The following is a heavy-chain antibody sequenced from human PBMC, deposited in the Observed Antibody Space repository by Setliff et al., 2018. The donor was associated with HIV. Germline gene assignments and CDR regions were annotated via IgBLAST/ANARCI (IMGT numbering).Heavy chain of an antibody. J-gene: IGHJ4*02. CDR1: DSGTYY. D-gene: IGHD4-17*01. Sequence: SETLSLTCTVSDSGTYYWSWIRQPAGKGLEWIGRVSSRGDTNYNPSLKSRVTMSVDTSKNRFALKLTSVTASDTAVYYCARAAAGNTGPFDLWGQGSPVTVSS. CDR2: VSSRGDT. CDR3: ARAAAGNTGPFDL. V-gene: IGHV4-4*07.